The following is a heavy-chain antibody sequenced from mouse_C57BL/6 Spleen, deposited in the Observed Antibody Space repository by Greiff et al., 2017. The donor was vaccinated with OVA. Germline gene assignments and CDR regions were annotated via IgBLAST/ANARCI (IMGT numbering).Heavy chain of an antibody. CDR2: IYPGDGDT. CDR1: GYAFSSSW. Sequence: QVQLQQSGPELVKPGASVKISCKASGYAFSSSWMNWVKQRPGKGLEWIGRIYPGDGDTNYNGKFKGKATLTADKSSSTAYMQLSSLTSEDSAVYFCARNYGSSLSYAMDYWGQGTSVTVSS. D-gene: IGHD1-1*01. V-gene: IGHV1-82*01. CDR3: ARNYGSSLSYAMDY. J-gene: IGHJ4*01.